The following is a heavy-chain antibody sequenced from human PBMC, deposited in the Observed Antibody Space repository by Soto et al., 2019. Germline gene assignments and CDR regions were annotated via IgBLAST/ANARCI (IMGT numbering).Heavy chain of an antibody. V-gene: IGHV1-3*05. Sequence: QVHHVQSGAEEKKPGASVKVSCKASGYTFTSHAIHWVRQAPGQRLEWMGWINAGNGNTKYSQNFQDRVTITRDTSASTAYMELSSLRSEDTAVYYCAGGPSLPYFDYWGQGTLVTVSS. J-gene: IGHJ4*02. D-gene: IGHD6-6*01. CDR3: AGGPSLPYFDY. CDR2: INAGNGNT. CDR1: GYTFTSHA.